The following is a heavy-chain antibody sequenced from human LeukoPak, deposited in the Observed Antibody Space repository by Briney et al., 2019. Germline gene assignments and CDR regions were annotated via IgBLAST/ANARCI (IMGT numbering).Heavy chain of an antibody. D-gene: IGHD3-3*01. V-gene: IGHV4-4*02. CDR3: AREGGFYRPLDY. CDR2: VHLDGRT. J-gene: IGHJ4*02. Sequence: SETLSLTCTVSGGSVTSTNWWTWVRQPPGKGLEWIGEVHLDGRTNYNPSLTGRLTMSVDLYENHISLKVTSVTAADTAVYYCAREGGFYRPLDYSGQGTLVTVSS. CDR1: GGSVTSTNW.